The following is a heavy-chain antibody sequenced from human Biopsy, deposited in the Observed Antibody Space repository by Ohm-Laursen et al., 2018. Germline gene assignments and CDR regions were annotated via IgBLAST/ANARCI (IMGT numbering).Heavy chain of an antibody. V-gene: IGHV3-9*01. Sequence: SLRLSCTASGFTFENYAMNWVRQAPGKGLEWVSGISWNSGSVVYADSVKGRFTISRDNSKNTVYLQMNSLRVEDTAVYYCARDPIVGSKADGMDVWGQGTTVTVSS. J-gene: IGHJ6*02. CDR2: ISWNSGSV. CDR3: ARDPIVGSKADGMDV. D-gene: IGHD1-26*01. CDR1: GFTFENYA.